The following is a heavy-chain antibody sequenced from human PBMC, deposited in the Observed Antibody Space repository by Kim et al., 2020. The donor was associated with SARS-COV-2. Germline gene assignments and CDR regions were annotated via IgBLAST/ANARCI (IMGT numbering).Heavy chain of an antibody. CDR3: ARVNYDGSGSYANL. J-gene: IGHJ5*02. V-gene: IGHV1-69*01. Sequence: GQKFQGRVPITADESTSTAYMELSSLRSEDTAVYYCARVNYDGSGSYANLWGQGTLVTVSS. D-gene: IGHD3-10*01.